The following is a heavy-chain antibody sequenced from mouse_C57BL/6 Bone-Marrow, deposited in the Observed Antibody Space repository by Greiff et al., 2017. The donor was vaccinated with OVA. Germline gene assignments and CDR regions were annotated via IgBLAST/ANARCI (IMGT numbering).Heavy chain of an antibody. CDR2: IYPSDSET. Sequence: VQLQQPGAELVRPGSSVKLSCKASGYTFTSYWMDWVKQRPGQGLEWIGNIYPSDSETHYNQKFKDKATLTVDKSSSTAYMQLSSLTSEDSAVYYCARRGGSTVVAEGDYWGQGTTLTVSS. J-gene: IGHJ2*01. V-gene: IGHV1-61*01. D-gene: IGHD1-1*01. CDR1: GYTFTSYW. CDR3: ARRGGSTVVAEGDY.